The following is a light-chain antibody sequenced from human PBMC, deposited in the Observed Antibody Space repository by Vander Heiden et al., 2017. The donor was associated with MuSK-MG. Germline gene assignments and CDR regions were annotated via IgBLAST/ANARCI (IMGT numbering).Light chain of an antibody. CDR1: SSDIGAYNY. CDR2: EVS. Sequence: QTALTQPPSASGSPGQSVTISCTGSSSDIGAYNYVSWYQQHAGKAPKLMIYEVSKRPSGVPDRFSGSKSGNTASLTVSGLQAEDEADYYCSSYAGSNYWVFGGGTKLTVL. CDR3: SSYAGSNYWV. V-gene: IGLV2-8*01. J-gene: IGLJ3*02.